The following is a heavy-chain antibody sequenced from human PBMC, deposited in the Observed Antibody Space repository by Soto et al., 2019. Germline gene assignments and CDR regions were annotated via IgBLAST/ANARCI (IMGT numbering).Heavy chain of an antibody. J-gene: IGHJ3*02. CDR1: GFTFSSYW. CDR3: ARDRSAGFGDDAFDI. Sequence: GGSLRLSCAASGFTFSSYWMSWVRQAPGKGLEWVAKIKLDGSEKYYVDSVKGRFTISRDNAKNSLYLQMNSLIVKDTAVYYCARDRSAGFGDDAFDIWGQGTMVTVSS. D-gene: IGHD3-16*01. V-gene: IGHV3-7*01. CDR2: IKLDGSEK.